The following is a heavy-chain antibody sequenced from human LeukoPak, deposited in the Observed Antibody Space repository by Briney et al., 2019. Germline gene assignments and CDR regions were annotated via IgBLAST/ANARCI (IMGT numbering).Heavy chain of an antibody. Sequence: GASVKVSCKASGGTFSSYAISWVRQAPGQGLEWMGRIIPILGIANYAQKFQGRVTITADKSTSTAYMELSSLRSEDTAVCYCARDGYSYGTRFDYWGQGTLVTVSS. D-gene: IGHD5-18*01. CDR2: IIPILGIA. CDR1: GGTFSSYA. V-gene: IGHV1-69*04. J-gene: IGHJ4*02. CDR3: ARDGYSYGTRFDY.